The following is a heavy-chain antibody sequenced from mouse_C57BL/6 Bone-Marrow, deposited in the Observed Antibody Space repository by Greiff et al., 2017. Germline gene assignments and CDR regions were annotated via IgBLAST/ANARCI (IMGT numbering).Heavy chain of an antibody. CDR2: INPSSGYT. CDR1: GYTFTSYW. Sequence: VKLVESGAELAKPGASVKLSCKASGYTFTSYWMHWVKQRPGQGLEWIGYINPSSGYTKYNQKFKDKATLTADKSPSTAYMQLSSLTYEDSAVYYCARVLFDYWGQGTTLTVSS. J-gene: IGHJ2*01. CDR3: ARVLFDY. V-gene: IGHV1-7*01.